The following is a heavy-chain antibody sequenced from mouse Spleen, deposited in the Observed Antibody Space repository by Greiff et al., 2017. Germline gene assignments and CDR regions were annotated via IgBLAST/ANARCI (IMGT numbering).Heavy chain of an antibody. J-gene: IGHJ3*01. CDR3: ARGNSLFAY. V-gene: IGHV3-6*01. D-gene: IGHD2-1*01. CDR2: ISYDGSN. CDR1: GYSITSGYY. Sequence: EVKLQESGPGLVKPSQSLSLTCSVTGYSITSGYYWNWIRQFPGNKLEWMGYISYDGSNNYNPSLKNRISITRDTSKNQFFLKLNSVTTEDTATYYCARGNSLFAYWGQGTLVTVSA.